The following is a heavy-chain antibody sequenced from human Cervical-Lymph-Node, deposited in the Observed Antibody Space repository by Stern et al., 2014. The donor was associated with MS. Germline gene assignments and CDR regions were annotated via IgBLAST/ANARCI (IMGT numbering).Heavy chain of an antibody. Sequence: VQLVESGGGVVQPGRSLRLSCAASGFVFRRYALHWVRQAPGKGLEWVALISYDGRYKYYPDSVKGRFTVSRDNSNNTVDLEMNSLRLEDTAVYYCAKGGSGSYLDWGQGSLVTVSS. D-gene: IGHD1-26*01. CDR3: AKGGSGSYLD. J-gene: IGHJ4*02. V-gene: IGHV3-30*04. CDR2: ISYDGRYK. CDR1: GFVFRRYA.